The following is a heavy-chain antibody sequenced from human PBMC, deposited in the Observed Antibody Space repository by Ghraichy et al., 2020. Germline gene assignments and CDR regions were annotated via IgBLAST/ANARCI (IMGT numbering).Heavy chain of an antibody. J-gene: IGHJ6*02. Sequence: GGSLRLSCTASGFTFSSYGMHWVRQAPGKGLEWVAVISYDGSNKYYADSVKGRFTISRDNSKNTLYLQMNSLRAEDTAVYYCAKDRDYTYYGMDVWGQGTTVTVSS. V-gene: IGHV3-30*18. CDR2: ISYDGSNK. CDR1: GFTFSSYG. CDR3: AKDRDYTYYGMDV.